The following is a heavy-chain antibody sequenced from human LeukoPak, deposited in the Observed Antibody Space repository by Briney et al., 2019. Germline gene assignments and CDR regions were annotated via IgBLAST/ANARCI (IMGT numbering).Heavy chain of an antibody. D-gene: IGHD2-15*01. J-gene: IGHJ4*02. CDR1: GFTFTGYN. CDR3: AKTGTPEMCSGGSCYQYYFDY. CDR2: IQYEGSNG. V-gene: IGHV3-30*02. Sequence: AGGSLRLSCVASGFTFTGYNMHWVRQAPGKGLEWVAFIQYEGSNGDYADSVKGRFTISRDNSKNTLYLQMNSLRAEDTAVYYCAKTGTPEMCSGGSCYQYYFDYWGQGTLVTVSS.